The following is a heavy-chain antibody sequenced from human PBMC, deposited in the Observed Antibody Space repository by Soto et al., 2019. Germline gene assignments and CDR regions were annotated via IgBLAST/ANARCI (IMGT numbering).Heavy chain of an antibody. CDR2: ISYDGSNK. D-gene: IGHD5-12*01. V-gene: IGHV3-30-3*01. Sequence: QVQLVESGGGVVQPGRSLRLSCAASGFTFSSYAMHWVRQAPGKGLEWVAVISYDGSNKYYADSVKGRFTISRDNSKNTLYLQMNSLRAEDTDVYYWARTTRVATIGWVDYWGQGTLVTVSS. CDR1: GFTFSSYA. J-gene: IGHJ4*02. CDR3: ARTTRVATIGWVDY.